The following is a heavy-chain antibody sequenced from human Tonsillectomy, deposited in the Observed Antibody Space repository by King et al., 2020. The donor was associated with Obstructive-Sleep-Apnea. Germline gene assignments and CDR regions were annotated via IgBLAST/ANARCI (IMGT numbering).Heavy chain of an antibody. CDR3: ARDLGYSYGIDY. J-gene: IGHJ4*02. Sequence: QLQESGPGLVKPSETLSLTCTVSGDSISTYYWSWIRQPPGKGLEWIGDIYYSGSTSYNASLKSRGTISEDTSKNQFSLKLRSVTAADTAVYYCARDLGYSYGIDYWGQGTLVTVSS. CDR1: GDSISTYY. D-gene: IGHD5-18*01. CDR2: IYYSGST. V-gene: IGHV4-59*01.